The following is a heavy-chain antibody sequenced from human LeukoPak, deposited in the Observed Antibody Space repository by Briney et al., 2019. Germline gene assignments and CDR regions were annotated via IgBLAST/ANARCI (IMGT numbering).Heavy chain of an antibody. CDR2: IIPIFGTA. J-gene: IGHJ4*02. CDR1: GGTFSSYA. V-gene: IGHV1-69*05. CDR3: ATSRTWIPTPPY. D-gene: IGHD5-12*01. Sequence: SVKVSCKASGGTFSSYAISWVRQAPGQGLEWMGRIIPIFGTANYAQKFQGRVTITTDESTSTAYMELSSLRAEDTAVYYCATSRTWIPTPPYWGQGTLVTVSS.